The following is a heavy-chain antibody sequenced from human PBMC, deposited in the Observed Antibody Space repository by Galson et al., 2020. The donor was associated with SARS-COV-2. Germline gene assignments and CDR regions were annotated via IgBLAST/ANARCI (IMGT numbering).Heavy chain of an antibody. J-gene: IGHJ4*02. Sequence: SETLSLTCTVSGGSISSGSYYWSWIRQPAGKGLEWIGHIYTSGSTNYNPSLKSRVTISVDTSKNQFSLKLSSVTAADTAVYYCARELGSWGQGTLVTVSS. CDR2: IYTSGST. CDR1: GGSISSGSYY. D-gene: IGHD1-26*01. V-gene: IGHV4-61*09. CDR3: ARELGS.